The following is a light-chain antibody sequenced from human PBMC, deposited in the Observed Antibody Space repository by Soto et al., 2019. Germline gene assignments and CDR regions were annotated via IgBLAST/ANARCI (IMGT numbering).Light chain of an antibody. J-gene: IGKJ2*01. CDR3: QQYNDWPPYT. V-gene: IGKV3-15*01. CDR1: QSVTTN. CDR2: GAS. Sequence: ETVVTQSPATLSVSPGERATLSCRASQSVTTNLAWYQQKPGQAPRLLIYGASTRATGVPARFSGSGSGTEFTLTISSLQSEDFAVYYCQQYNDWPPYTFGQGTKVEIK.